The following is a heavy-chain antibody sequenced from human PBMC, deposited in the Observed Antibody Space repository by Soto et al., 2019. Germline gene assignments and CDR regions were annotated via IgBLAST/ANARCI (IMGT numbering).Heavy chain of an antibody. V-gene: IGHV4-30-4*08. CDR1: CDCIRSGNKY. D-gene: IGHD3-16*01. CDR2: IFSSGTT. Sequence: KPSETLSLTCTVSCDCIRSGNKYWSWIRQAPGKGLEWIGYIFSSGTTYYNPSLKSRLTMSLDTSQNQFSLRLASVTDADSAVYYCARVPSPFDYYYAMDVWGQGTTVTVSS. J-gene: IGHJ6*02. CDR3: ARVPSPFDYYYAMDV.